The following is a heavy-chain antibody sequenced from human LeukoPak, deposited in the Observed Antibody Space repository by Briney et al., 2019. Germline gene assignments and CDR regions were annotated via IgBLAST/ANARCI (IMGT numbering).Heavy chain of an antibody. J-gene: IGHJ4*02. CDR3: ARDQIGSW. CDR1: GFTISDYY. Sequence: PGGSLTLSCEASGFTISDYYLGWIRQAPGKGLEWISYISGSSSHINYADSVKGRFTISRDNAKKSVYLQMDSLRVEDTAVYYCARDQIGSWWGQGTLVIVSS. V-gene: IGHV3-11*06. CDR2: ISGSSSHI. D-gene: IGHD6-13*01.